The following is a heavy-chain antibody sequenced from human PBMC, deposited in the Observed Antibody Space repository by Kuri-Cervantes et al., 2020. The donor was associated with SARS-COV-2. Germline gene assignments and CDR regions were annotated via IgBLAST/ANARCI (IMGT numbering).Heavy chain of an antibody. V-gene: IGHV5-51*01. CDR3: ARHMVWADSSHLDY. CDR2: IYPGDSDT. D-gene: IGHD3-10*01. J-gene: IGHJ4*02. CDR1: GYSFTSYW. Sequence: GGSLRLSCKGSGYSFTSYWIGWVRQMPGKGLEWMGIIYPGDSDTRYSPSFQGQVTTSADKSISTAYLQWSSLKASDTAMYYCARHMVWADSSHLDYWGQGTLVTVSS.